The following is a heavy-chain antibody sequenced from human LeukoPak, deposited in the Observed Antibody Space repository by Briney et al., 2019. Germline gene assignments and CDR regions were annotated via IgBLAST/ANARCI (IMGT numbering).Heavy chain of an antibody. Sequence: GGSLRLSCAASGFAFSTYAMHWVRQAPGKWLEWVAVISYDGSSKYYGDSVKGQFTISRDNSKNTLYLQMNSLRDEDTAVYYCASGDHYWGQGTLVTVSS. J-gene: IGHJ4*02. CDR1: GFAFSTYA. CDR2: ISYDGSSK. V-gene: IGHV3-30*03. CDR3: ASGDHY.